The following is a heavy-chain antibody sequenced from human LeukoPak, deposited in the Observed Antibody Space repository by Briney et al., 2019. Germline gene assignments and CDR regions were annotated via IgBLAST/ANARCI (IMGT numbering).Heavy chain of an antibody. CDR2: ISYDGSNK. V-gene: IGHV3-30*18. D-gene: IGHD4-23*01. Sequence: GGSLRLSCAASGFTFSSYGMHWVRQAPGKGLEWVAVISYDGSNKYYADSVKGRFTISRDNSKNTLYLQMNSLRAEDTAVYYCAKDDYAGTNFGYWGQGTLVTVSS. J-gene: IGHJ4*02. CDR3: AKDDYAGTNFGY. CDR1: GFTFSSYG.